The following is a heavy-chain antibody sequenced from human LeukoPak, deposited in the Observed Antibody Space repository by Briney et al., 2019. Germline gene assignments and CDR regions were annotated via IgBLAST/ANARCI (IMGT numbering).Heavy chain of an antibody. Sequence: SETLSLTCTVSGGSISSYYWSWIRQPPGKGLEWIGYIYYSGSTNYNPSLKSRVTISVDTSKNQFSLKLSSVTAADTAVYYCARVKTYYYDSSGYYYVRYFDYRGQGTLVTVSS. V-gene: IGHV4-59*01. CDR3: ARVKTYYYDSSGYYYVRYFDY. D-gene: IGHD3-22*01. J-gene: IGHJ4*02. CDR2: IYYSGST. CDR1: GGSISSYY.